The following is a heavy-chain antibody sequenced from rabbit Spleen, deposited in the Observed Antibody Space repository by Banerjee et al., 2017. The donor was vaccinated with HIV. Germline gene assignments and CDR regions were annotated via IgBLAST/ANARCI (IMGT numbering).Heavy chain of an antibody. V-gene: IGHV1S40*01. J-gene: IGHJ6*01. D-gene: IGHD8-1*01. Sequence: PGKWLEWVACIDSGSIGFTSFASWSKGRFTISKNSSTTVTLQMTSLTAADTSTYFCARASGSSFSSYGMDLWGPGTLVTVS. CDR2: IDSGSIGFT. CDR3: ARASGSSFSSYGMDL.